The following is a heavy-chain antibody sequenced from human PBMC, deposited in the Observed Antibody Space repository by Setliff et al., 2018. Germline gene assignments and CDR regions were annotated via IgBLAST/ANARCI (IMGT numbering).Heavy chain of an antibody. CDR1: GYIFRGYY. CDR3: AGPFDVGPYPRPIDGLDL. CDR2: INPNSGGR. J-gene: IGHJ3*01. V-gene: IGHV1-2*02. D-gene: IGHD3-9*01. Sequence: ASVKVSCKASGYIFRGYYIHWVRQAPGQGLEWMGWINPNSGGREYAEAFQGRVTLTGDTSIRTAFMELSGLTTDDTAVYYCAGPFDVGPYPRPIDGLDLWGQGTRVTVSS.